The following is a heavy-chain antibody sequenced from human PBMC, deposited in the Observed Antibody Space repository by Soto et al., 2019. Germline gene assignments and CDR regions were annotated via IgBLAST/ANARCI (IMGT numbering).Heavy chain of an antibody. Sequence: QVQLVQSGAEVMQPGASVKVSCKASGYTFTSSYIQWVRQAPGQGLEWMGIINPSGGSTNYVHKFQGRVTISRYTSTSTVYMELSSLRSDDTAIYYCSSVYPSRDQLSNLPGSFWGQGTLFTVSS. CDR2: INPSGGST. CDR1: GYTFTSSY. D-gene: IGHD3-3*02. V-gene: IGHV1-46*03. J-gene: IGHJ4*02. CDR3: SSVYPSRDQLSNLPGSF.